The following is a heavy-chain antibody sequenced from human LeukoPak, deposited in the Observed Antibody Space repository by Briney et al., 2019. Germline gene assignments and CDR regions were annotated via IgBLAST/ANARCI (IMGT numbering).Heavy chain of an antibody. V-gene: IGHV3-33*08. D-gene: IGHD3-22*01. CDR2: IWYDGSNK. J-gene: IGHJ4*02. Sequence: GGSLRLSCAASGFTFSSYAMHWVRQAPGKGLEWVAVIWYDGSNKHYADSVKGRFTTSRDNSKNTLYLQMNSLRAEDTAVYYCARGDKIVGRYFDYWGQGTLVTVSS. CDR3: ARGDKIVGRYFDY. CDR1: GFTFSSYA.